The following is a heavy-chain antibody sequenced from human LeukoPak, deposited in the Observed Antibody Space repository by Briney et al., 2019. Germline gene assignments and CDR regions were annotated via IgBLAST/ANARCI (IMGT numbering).Heavy chain of an antibody. V-gene: IGHV3-64D*06. J-gene: IGHJ5*02. Sequence: PGGSLRLSCSASGFTVTHYAMHWVRQAPGKGLEYVSAVDANGRTTYYADSVKGRFTISRDDSKNTLYLHMSSLRPEDTAIYYCYCRDDLPAWGQGTLVTTSS. CDR1: GFTVTHYA. CDR2: VDANGRTT. D-gene: IGHD5-24*01. CDR3: YCRDDLPA.